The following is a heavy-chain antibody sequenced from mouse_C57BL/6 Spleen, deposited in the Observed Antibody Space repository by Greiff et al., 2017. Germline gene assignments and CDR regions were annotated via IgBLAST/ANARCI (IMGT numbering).Heavy chain of an antibody. D-gene: IGHD2-12*01. CDR2: IYPGDGDT. CDR3: ARSAYSSAWFAY. J-gene: IGHJ3*01. V-gene: IGHV1-82*01. Sequence: VQLQQSGPELVKPGASVKISCKASGYAFSSSWMNWVKQRPGKGLEWIGRIYPGDGDTNYNGKFKGKATLTADKSSSTAYMQLSSLTSEDSAVYFWARSAYSSAWFAYWGQGTLVTVSA. CDR1: GYAFSSSW.